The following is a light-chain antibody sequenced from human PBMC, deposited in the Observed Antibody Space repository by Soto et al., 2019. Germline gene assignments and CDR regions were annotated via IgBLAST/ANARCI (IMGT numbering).Light chain of an antibody. CDR1: QSIGLA. V-gene: IGKV3-11*01. CDR2: DAS. CDR3: QQRTDRPPWT. J-gene: IGKJ1*01. Sequence: EIVLTQSPATLSLYPGERATLSCRASQSIGLAIAWYQHKPGQAPRLLIFDASQRATGIPARFRGSGSGTDFTLSISSLEPEDFAVYYCQQRTDRPPWTFGQGTKVDI.